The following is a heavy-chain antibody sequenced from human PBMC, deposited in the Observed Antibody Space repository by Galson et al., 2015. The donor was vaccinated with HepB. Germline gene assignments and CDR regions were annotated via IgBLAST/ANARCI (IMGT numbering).Heavy chain of an antibody. CDR3: ARDIIWDHDYGDYDRPLWYFDL. CDR1: GFTFSSYE. D-gene: IGHD4-17*01. Sequence: SLRLSCAASGFTFSSYEMNWVRQAPGKGLEWVSYISSSGSTIYYADSVKGRFTISRDNAKNSLYLQMNSLRAEDTAVYYCARDIIWDHDYGDYDRPLWYFDLWGRGTLVTVSS. J-gene: IGHJ2*01. V-gene: IGHV3-48*03. CDR2: ISSSGSTI.